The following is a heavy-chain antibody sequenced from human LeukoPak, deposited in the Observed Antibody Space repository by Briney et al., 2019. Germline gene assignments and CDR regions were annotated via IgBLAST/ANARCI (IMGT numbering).Heavy chain of an antibody. J-gene: IGHJ4*02. V-gene: IGHV1-46*01. Sequence: ASVKVSCKASGYTFTSYYMHWLRQAPGQGLEWMGIINPSGGSTSYAQQFQGRVTMTRDTSTSTVYMELSSLRSEDTAVYYCARDPLSVAGTNYFDYWGQGTLVTVSS. CDR1: GYTFTSYY. CDR3: ARDPLSVAGTNYFDY. CDR2: INPSGGST. D-gene: IGHD6-19*01.